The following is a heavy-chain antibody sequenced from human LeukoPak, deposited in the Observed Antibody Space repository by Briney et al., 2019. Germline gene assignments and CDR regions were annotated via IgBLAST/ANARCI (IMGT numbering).Heavy chain of an antibody. CDR1: GGSISSSSYY. CDR2: IYYNGST. Sequence: SETLSLTCTVSGGSISSSSYYWGWIRQPPGKGLEWIGSIYYNGSTYYNPSLKSRVTISVDTSKNQFSLKLSSVTAADTAVYYCARHAVGVLRFLEWLPNPFDYWGQGTLVTVSS. CDR3: ARHAVGVLRFLEWLPNPFDY. V-gene: IGHV4-39*01. J-gene: IGHJ4*02. D-gene: IGHD3-3*01.